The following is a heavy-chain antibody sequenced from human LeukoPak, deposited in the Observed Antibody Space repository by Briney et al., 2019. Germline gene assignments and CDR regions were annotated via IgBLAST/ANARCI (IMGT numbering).Heavy chain of an antibody. J-gene: IGHJ3*02. Sequence: GGSLRLSCAASGFTFSNYAMHWVRQAPGKGLEGGAVISYDGTNKYYADSVKGRFTISRDNSKNTMDLQMNSLRAEDTAMYYCARAPMSYDSSGFGGAFDIWGQGTMVTASS. CDR3: ARAPMSYDSSGFGGAFDI. V-gene: IGHV3-30-3*01. CDR1: GFTFSNYA. D-gene: IGHD3-22*01. CDR2: ISYDGTNK.